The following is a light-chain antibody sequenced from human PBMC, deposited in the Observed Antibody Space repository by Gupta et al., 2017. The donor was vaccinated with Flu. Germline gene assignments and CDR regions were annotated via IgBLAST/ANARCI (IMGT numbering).Light chain of an antibody. CDR3: NSRDSSGNHVV. CDR2: GKK. V-gene: IGLV3-19*01. Sequence: SSELTQYPAVSVAFGQTVRSACQGDSLRRSYASWYQQKPGPAPMVVMYGKKNRPSGTPDRFSGSSSGNTASLTITGAQAEDEADYYGNSRDSSGNHVVFGGGTRLTVL. J-gene: IGLJ2*01. CDR1: SLRRSY.